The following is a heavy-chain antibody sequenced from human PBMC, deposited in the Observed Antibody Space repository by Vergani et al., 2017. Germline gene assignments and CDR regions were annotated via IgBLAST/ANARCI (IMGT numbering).Heavy chain of an antibody. Sequence: VQLVESGGGLVKPGGSLRLSCAASGFTFSGSAMHWVRQASGKGLEWVGRIRSKANSYATAYAASVKGRFTISRDDSKNTAYLQMNSLKTEDTAVYYCTRRGSDYYYMDVWGKGTTVTVSS. D-gene: IGHD6-25*01. J-gene: IGHJ6*03. V-gene: IGHV3-73*01. CDR2: IRSKANSYAT. CDR1: GFTFSGSA. CDR3: TRRGSDYYYMDV.